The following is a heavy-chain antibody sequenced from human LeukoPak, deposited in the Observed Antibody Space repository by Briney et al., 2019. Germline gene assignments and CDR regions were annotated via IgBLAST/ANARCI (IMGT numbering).Heavy chain of an antibody. CDR3: AKDRDGGYDSSGYWDV. J-gene: IGHJ6*04. CDR2: ISWDGGST. D-gene: IGHD3-22*01. V-gene: IGHV3-43D*03. Sequence: GGSLRLSCAASGFTFDDYAMHWVRQAPGKGLEWVSLISWDGGSTYYADSVKGRFTISRDNSKNSLYLQMNSLRAEDTALYYCAKDRDGGYDSSGYWDVWAKGPRSPSPQ. CDR1: GFTFDDYA.